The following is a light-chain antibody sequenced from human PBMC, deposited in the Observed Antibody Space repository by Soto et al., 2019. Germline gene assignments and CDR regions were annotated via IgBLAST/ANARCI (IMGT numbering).Light chain of an antibody. Sequence: EFVLTQSPGTLSLSPGERATLSCRASQSVSNNYLAWYQLEPGQGPRLLIYGASSRATGIPDRFSGSGSGTDFTLTIRRLEPEDFAVYYCQQYGGSPLTFGGGTKVDIK. J-gene: IGKJ4*01. CDR1: QSVSNNY. V-gene: IGKV3-20*01. CDR2: GAS. CDR3: QQYGGSPLT.